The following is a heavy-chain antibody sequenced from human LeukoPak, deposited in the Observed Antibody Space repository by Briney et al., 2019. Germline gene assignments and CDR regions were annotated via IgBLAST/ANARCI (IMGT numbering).Heavy chain of an antibody. CDR1: GFSLSTSGVG. D-gene: IGHD2-21*02. J-gene: IGHJ6*03. CDR2: IYWDDDK. V-gene: IGHV2-5*02. CDR3: ARIQVVTAPYYYYYYMDV. Sequence: SGPTLVNPTQTLTLTCTFSGFSLSTSGVGVGWIRQPPGKALEWLALIYWDDDKRYSPSLKSRLTITKDTSKNQVVLTMTNMDPVDTATYYCARIQVVTAPYYYYYYMDVWGKGTTVTVSS.